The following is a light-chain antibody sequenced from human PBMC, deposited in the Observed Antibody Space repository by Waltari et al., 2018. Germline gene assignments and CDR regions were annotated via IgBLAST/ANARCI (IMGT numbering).Light chain of an antibody. CDR2: DVI. V-gene: IGLV2-14*01. CDR1: SSAVGGYNY. Sequence: QSALTQPTSVSGSPGQSITIPCTGTSSAVGGYNYVSWYQQHPGKAPNLMIYDVIKRPSGVSNRFSGSKSGNTASLTISGLQAEDEADYYCSSYTSSSTYVFGTGTKVTVL. J-gene: IGLJ1*01. CDR3: SSYTSSSTYV.